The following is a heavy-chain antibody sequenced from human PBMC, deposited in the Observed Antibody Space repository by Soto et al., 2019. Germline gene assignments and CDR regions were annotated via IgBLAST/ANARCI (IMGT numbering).Heavy chain of an antibody. CDR1: GFTFSSYW. J-gene: IGHJ6*02. Sequence: GGSLRLSCAASGFTFSSYWMSWVRQAPGKGLEWVANIKQDGSEKYYVDSVKGRLTITRGNAKNSLYLQMNSLRAEDTAVYYCARGGEYNSSWYYYYGMDVWGQGTTVTVSS. D-gene: IGHD6-13*01. CDR2: IKQDGSEK. V-gene: IGHV3-7*01. CDR3: ARGGEYNSSWYYYYGMDV.